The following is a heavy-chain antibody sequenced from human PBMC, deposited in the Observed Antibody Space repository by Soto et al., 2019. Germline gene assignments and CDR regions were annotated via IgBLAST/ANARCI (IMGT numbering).Heavy chain of an antibody. J-gene: IGHJ4*02. CDR2: MRQDGSEI. Sequence: PGGRLILKYAASGCTFSNYRISWVRQAPGKGLEWVANMRQDGSEIFYGDSVKGRFTISRDNAKNSLYLQMNSLRAEDTVVYYCARPTYYYDSSGPPAYWGQGTLVTVSS. CDR1: GCTFSNYR. D-gene: IGHD3-22*01. V-gene: IGHV3-7*02. CDR3: ARPTYYYDSSGPPAY.